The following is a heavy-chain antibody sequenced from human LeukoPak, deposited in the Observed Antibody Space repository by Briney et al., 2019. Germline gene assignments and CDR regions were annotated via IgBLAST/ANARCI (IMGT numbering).Heavy chain of an antibody. CDR2: IYSSGHT. D-gene: IGHD6-13*01. CDR3: ARHFSGAAAPLPFDY. Sequence: SETLSLTCTVSGGSISNYYWSWIRQPPEKGLEWIGYIYSSGHTNYNPSLKNRDTISVDTSKNQFSLNLTSVTAAGTAVYYCARHFSGAAAPLPFDYWGQGTLVTVSS. CDR1: GGSISNYY. V-gene: IGHV4-59*08. J-gene: IGHJ4*02.